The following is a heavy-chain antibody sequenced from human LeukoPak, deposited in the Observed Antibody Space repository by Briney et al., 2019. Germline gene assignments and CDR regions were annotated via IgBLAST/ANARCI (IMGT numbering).Heavy chain of an antibody. J-gene: IGHJ4*02. Sequence: SETLSLTCTVSGASISSGGYYWSWIRQHPGKGLEWIANVYYSGSTYFNPSLKRRVSMSADTSENQFSLKLRSVTAADAAVYYCARSRAYCSGGICEGFFDSWGQGSLVTVSS. CDR2: VYYSGST. D-gene: IGHD2-15*01. V-gene: IGHV4-31*03. CDR3: ARSRAYCSGGICEGFFDS. CDR1: GASISSGGYY.